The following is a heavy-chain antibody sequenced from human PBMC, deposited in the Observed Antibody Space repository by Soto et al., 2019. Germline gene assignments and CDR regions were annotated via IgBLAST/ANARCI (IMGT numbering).Heavy chain of an antibody. J-gene: IGHJ4*02. CDR1: GASTVSHYH. CDR3: ALALGPTTGLDY. Sequence: LSLTCSVSGASTVSHYHWTWIRQPPGKGLEWMGYIFNSGTTFYNPPLTSRLSISMDTSGNHFSLELRSVTAADTAVYYCALALGPTTGLDYWGQGTLVTVSS. CDR2: IFNSGTT. V-gene: IGHV4-31*02. D-gene: IGHD1-26*01.